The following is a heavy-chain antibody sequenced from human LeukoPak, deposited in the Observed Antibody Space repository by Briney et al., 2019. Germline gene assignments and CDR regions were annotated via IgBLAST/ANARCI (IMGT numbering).Heavy chain of an antibody. CDR3: ATLTWFGELFPVFDY. CDR1: GFTFSNYA. Sequence: QPGGSLRLSCAASGFTFSNYAMHWVRQAPGKGLEWVSGITGSGLRTYYGDSVKGRFTIYRDNSKNTLYLQMNSLRVEDTAVYYCATLTWFGELFPVFDYWGQGTLVTVSS. D-gene: IGHD3-10*01. J-gene: IGHJ4*02. V-gene: IGHV3-23*01. CDR2: ITGSGLRT.